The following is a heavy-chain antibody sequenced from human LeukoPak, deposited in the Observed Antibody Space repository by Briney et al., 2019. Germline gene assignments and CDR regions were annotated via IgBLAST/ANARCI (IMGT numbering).Heavy chain of an antibody. Sequence: SETLSLTCTVSNGSISSYYWSWIRQPPGKGLEWIGYIYYSGSTNYNPSLKSRVTISVDTSKNQFSLKLSSVTAADTAVYYCARDNYYGGNSGGFDYWGQGTLVTVSS. J-gene: IGHJ4*02. CDR3: ARDNYYGGNSGGFDY. V-gene: IGHV4-59*12. D-gene: IGHD4-23*01. CDR1: NGSISSYY. CDR2: IYYSGST.